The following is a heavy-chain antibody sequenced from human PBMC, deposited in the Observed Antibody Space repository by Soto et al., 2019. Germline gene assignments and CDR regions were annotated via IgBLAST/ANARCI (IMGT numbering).Heavy chain of an antibody. Sequence: EVQLVDSGGAWVQPGGSLRLSCAASGFTVSSSHMSWVRQAPGKGLEWVSVIYTDGNTFYADSVKGRFTMSRDNSKNRLWLQMNSLRTEDTAVYYCARGPGGESAGWLDPWGQGTLVTVSS. J-gene: IGHJ5*02. CDR2: IYTDGNT. CDR3: ARGPGGESAGWLDP. V-gene: IGHV3-66*01. CDR1: GFTVSSSH. D-gene: IGHD3-16*01.